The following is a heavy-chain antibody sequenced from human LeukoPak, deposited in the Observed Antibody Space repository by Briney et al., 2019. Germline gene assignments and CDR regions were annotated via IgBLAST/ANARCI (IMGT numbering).Heavy chain of an antibody. Sequence: SETLSLTCTVSGGSISSSSYYWGWIRQPPGKGLEWIGSIYYSGYTYYNPSLESRVTISVDTSKNQFSLKLRSVTAADTAVYYCARLYGNYQNYFDYWGQGTLVTVSS. CDR2: IYYSGYT. CDR1: GGSISSSSYY. J-gene: IGHJ4*02. CDR3: ARLYGNYQNYFDY. D-gene: IGHD1-7*01. V-gene: IGHV4-39*07.